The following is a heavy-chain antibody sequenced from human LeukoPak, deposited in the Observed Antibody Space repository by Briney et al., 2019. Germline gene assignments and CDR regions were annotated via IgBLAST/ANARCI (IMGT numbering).Heavy chain of an antibody. CDR1: GYTLSDLS. V-gene: IGHV1-24*01. Sequence: ASVKVSCKGSGYTLSDLSMHWVRQAPGKGLEGMGGFDPGDGETIYTQKFQGRVTMTEDTSTDTAYMELSSLRAEDTAVYYCAAGGVYDLFDYWGQGTLVTVSS. D-gene: IGHD5/OR15-5a*01. J-gene: IGHJ4*02. CDR3: AAGGVYDLFDY. CDR2: FDPGDGET.